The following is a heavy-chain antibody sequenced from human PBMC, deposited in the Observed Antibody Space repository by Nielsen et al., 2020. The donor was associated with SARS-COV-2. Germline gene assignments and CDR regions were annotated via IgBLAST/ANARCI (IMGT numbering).Heavy chain of an antibody. J-gene: IGHJ6*03. V-gene: IGHV3-69-1*01. D-gene: IGHD3-9*01. CDR2: ISSSSYI. CDR3: ARAVSTYYDILTGYSYYMDV. Sequence: VRQAPGKGLEWVSSISSSSYIYYADSVKGRFTISRDNAKNSLYLQMNSLRAEDTAVYYCARAVSTYYDILTGYSYYMDVWGKGTTVTVSS.